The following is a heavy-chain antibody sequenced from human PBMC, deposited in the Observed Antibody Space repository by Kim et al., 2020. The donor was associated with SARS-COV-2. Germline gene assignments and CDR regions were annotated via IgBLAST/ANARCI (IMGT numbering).Heavy chain of an antibody. V-gene: IGHV4-34*01. CDR1: GGSFSGYY. Sequence: SETLSLTCGVYGGSFSGYYWSWIRQPPGKGLEWIGEINNSGSTNYKPSLKSRVTISVDTSKNQLSLKLSSVTAADTAVYYCARGRFLEALDVWGQGTTVTVSS. J-gene: IGHJ6*02. CDR3: ARGRFLEALDV. D-gene: IGHD3-3*01. CDR2: INNSGST.